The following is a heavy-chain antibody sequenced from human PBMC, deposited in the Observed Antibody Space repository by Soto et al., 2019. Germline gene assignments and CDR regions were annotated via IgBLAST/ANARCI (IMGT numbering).Heavy chain of an antibody. J-gene: IGHJ4*02. Sequence: QVELVESGGGVVQPGRSLRLSCAASGFTFSNYGMHWVRQAPGKGLEWAAVISYDGSNKYYADSVKGRFSISRDNSKNTLSRQLNSLRAEDTAFYYCAIFLREVAPAMIPGAYWVQGTLVTVSS. V-gene: IGHV3-30*03. CDR2: ISYDGSNK. CDR3: AIFLREVAPAMIPGAY. CDR1: GFTFSNYG. D-gene: IGHD5-18*01.